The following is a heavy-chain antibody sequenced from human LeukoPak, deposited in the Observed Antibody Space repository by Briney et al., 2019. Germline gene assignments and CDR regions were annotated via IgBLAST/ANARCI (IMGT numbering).Heavy chain of an antibody. D-gene: IGHD5-24*01. CDR2: IYYIGST. J-gene: IGHJ4*02. Sequence: SETLSLTCTASGGSISNYYWSWIRQPPGKGLEWIGYIYYIGSTNSNPSLKSRFIISLDTSKNKLYVKLSSVTAADTAVYYCARLHPDRDGYMRKSFDSWGQGTLVTVSS. CDR3: ARLHPDRDGYMRKSFDS. V-gene: IGHV4-59*08. CDR1: GGSISNYY.